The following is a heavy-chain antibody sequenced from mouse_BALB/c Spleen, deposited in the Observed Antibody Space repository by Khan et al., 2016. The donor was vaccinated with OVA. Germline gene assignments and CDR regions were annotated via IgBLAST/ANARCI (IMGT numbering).Heavy chain of an antibody. D-gene: IGHD1-1*01. J-gene: IGHJ3*01. CDR3: ARVDYYGSSSWFAY. CDR1: GFSLTSYG. Sequence: QVQLKESGPGLVAPSQSLSITCTVSGFSLTSYGVHWVRQPPGKGLEWLGVIWAGGSTNYNSALMSRLSIGKDHSKSQVFLKMNSLQTDDTAMYYCARVDYYGSSSWFAYWGQGTLVTVSA. V-gene: IGHV2-9*02. CDR2: IWAGGST.